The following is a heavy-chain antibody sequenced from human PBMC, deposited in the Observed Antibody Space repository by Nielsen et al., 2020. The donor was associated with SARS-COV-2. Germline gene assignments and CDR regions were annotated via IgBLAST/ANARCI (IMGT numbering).Heavy chain of an antibody. D-gene: IGHD6-19*01. J-gene: IGHJ4*02. Sequence: SETLSLTCTVSGGSISSYYWSWIRQPPGKGLEWIGYIYYSGSTNYNPSLKSRVTISVDTSKNQFSLKLSSETAADTAVYYCARGDVGGWGGYFDYWGQGTLVTVSS. CDR2: IYYSGST. CDR3: ARGDVGGWGGYFDY. CDR1: GGSISSYY. V-gene: IGHV4-59*01.